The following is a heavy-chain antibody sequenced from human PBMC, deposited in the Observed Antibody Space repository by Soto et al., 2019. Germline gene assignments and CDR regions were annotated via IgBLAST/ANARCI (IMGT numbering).Heavy chain of an antibody. V-gene: IGHV1-69*13. J-gene: IGHJ4*02. CDR3: ARDSGSSWYGYSGPFDY. Sequence: SVKVSCKASGGTFSSYAISWVRQAPGQGLEWMGGIIPIFGTANYAQKFQGRVTITADESTSTAYMELSSLRSEDTAVYYCARDSGSSWYGYSGPFDYWGQGTLVTVSS. CDR2: IIPIFGTA. CDR1: GGTFSSYA. D-gene: IGHD6-13*01.